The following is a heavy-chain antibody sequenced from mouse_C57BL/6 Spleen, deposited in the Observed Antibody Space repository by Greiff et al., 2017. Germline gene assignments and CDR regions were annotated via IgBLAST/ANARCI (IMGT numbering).Heavy chain of an antibody. CDR3: ARRSGYVGGFAY. CDR1: GYTFTSYW. V-gene: IGHV1-53*01. J-gene: IGHJ3*01. CDR2: INPSNGGT. D-gene: IGHD3-2*02. Sequence: QVQLQQPGTELVKPGASVKLSCKASGYTFTSYWMHWVKQRPGPGLEWIGNINPSNGGTNYNEKFKSKATLTVDKSSSTAYMRLSSLTSEDSAVYYCARRSGYVGGFAYWGQGTLVTVSA.